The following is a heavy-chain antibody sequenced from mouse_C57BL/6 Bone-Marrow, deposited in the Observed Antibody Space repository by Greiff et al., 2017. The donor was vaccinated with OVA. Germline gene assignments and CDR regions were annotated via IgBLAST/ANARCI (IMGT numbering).Heavy chain of an antibody. CDR2: ISNLAYSI. V-gene: IGHV5-15*01. CDR3: EKRPFYDYDDQYAMDY. Sequence: EVKLVESGGGLVQPGGSLKLSCAASGFTFSDYGMAWVRQAPRKGPEWVAFISNLAYSIYYADTVTGRFTISRENAKNTLYLELSSMRSEDTAMYDSEKRPFYDYDDQYAMDYWGQGTSVTVSS. J-gene: IGHJ4*01. D-gene: IGHD2-4*01. CDR1: GFTFSDYG.